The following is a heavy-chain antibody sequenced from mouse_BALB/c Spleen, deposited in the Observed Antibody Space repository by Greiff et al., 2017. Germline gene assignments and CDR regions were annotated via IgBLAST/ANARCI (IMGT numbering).Heavy chain of an antibody. Sequence: EVQVVESGPGLVKPSQSLSLTCSVTGYSITSGYYWNWIRQFPGNKLEWMGYISYDGSNNYNPSLKNRISITRDTSKNQFFLKLNSVTTEDTATYYCAEITTVVHAMDYWGQGTSVTVSS. CDR3: AEITTVVHAMDY. J-gene: IGHJ4*01. CDR2: ISYDGSN. CDR1: GYSITSGYY. D-gene: IGHD1-1*01. V-gene: IGHV3-6*02.